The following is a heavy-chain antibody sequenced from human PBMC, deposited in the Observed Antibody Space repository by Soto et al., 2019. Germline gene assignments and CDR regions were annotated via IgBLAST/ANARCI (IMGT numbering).Heavy chain of an antibody. Sequence: QVQLVQSGAEVKKPGASVKVSCKASGYTFTSYDINWVRQATGQGLEWMGWMNPNSGNTGYAQKFQGRVTMTRNTSISTAYMQLSILSTEATAVYYCARRGRIVLVPAANYYYYYGMAVWGQVTTVTVSS. CDR1: GYTFTSYD. J-gene: IGHJ6*02. CDR2: MNPNSGNT. V-gene: IGHV1-8*01. D-gene: IGHD2-2*01. CDR3: ARRGRIVLVPAANYYYYYGMAV.